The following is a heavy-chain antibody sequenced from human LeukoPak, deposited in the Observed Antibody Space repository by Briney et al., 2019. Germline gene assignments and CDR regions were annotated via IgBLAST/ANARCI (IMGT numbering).Heavy chain of an antibody. D-gene: IGHD6-19*01. V-gene: IGHV4-59*01. J-gene: IGHJ5*02. Sequence: SETLSLTCTVSGGSISSYYWSWIRQPPGKGLEWIGYIYYSGSTNYNPSLKSRVTISVDTSKNQFSLRLSSVTAADTAVYYCARDSVVAGTSGVYNWLDPWGQGTLVTVSS. CDR1: GGSISSYY. CDR3: ARDSVVAGTSGVYNWLDP. CDR2: IYYSGST.